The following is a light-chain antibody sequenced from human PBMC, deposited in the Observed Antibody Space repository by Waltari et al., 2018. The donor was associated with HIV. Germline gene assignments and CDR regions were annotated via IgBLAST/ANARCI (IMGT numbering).Light chain of an antibody. J-gene: IGLJ2*01. Sequence: QSVLTQPPSASGTPGHRVTLSCSGSSSNIGSNYVYWYQQLPGTAPKLLIYRNNQRPSGVPDRFSGSKSGTSASLAISGLRSEDEADYYCATWDDSLSVVVFGGGTKLTVL. CDR1: SSNIGSNY. CDR3: ATWDDSLSVVV. CDR2: RNN. V-gene: IGLV1-47*01.